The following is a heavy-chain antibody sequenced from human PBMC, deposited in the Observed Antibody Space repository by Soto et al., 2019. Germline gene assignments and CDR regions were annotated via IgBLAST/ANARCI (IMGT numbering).Heavy chain of an antibody. D-gene: IGHD3-22*01. J-gene: IGHJ4*02. Sequence: SETLSLTCTVSGGSISSGGYYWSWIRQHPGKGLEWIGYIYYSGSTYYNPSLKSRVTISVDTSKNQFSLKLSSVTAADTAVYYCARAGLPWYDSSGYYYGYFAYWGQGTLVTVSS. V-gene: IGHV4-31*03. CDR1: GGSISSGGYY. CDR3: ARAGLPWYDSSGYYYGYFAY. CDR2: IYYSGST.